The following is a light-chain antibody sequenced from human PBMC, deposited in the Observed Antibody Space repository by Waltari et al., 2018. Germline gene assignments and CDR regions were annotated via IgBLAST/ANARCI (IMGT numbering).Light chain of an antibody. CDR1: RSNIGSNT. CDR2: TNK. V-gene: IGLV1-44*01. J-gene: IGLJ1*01. Sequence: QSVLTQPPSASGTPGQRVTISCSGSRSNIGSNTVNWYQQLPGTAPKLLIYTNKTRPSGVPDRFSVSHTGTSASLAIIGLQSEDDADYYCAAWDDSLNGFYVFGTGTKVTVL. CDR3: AAWDDSLNGFYV.